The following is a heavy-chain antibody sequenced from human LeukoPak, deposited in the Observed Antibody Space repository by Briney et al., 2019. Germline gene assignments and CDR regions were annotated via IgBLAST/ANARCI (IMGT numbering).Heavy chain of an antibody. V-gene: IGHV1-24*01. D-gene: IGHD2-15*01. CDR1: GYTLTELS. CDR2: FDPEDGET. J-gene: IGHJ5*02. Sequence: ASVNVSCKVSGYTLTELSMHWVRQAPGKGLEWMGGFDPEDGETIYAQKFQGRVTMTEDTSTDTAYMELSSLRSEDTAVYYCATSVHCSGGSCSPAGWFDPWGQGTLVTVSS. CDR3: ATSVHCSGGSCSPAGWFDP.